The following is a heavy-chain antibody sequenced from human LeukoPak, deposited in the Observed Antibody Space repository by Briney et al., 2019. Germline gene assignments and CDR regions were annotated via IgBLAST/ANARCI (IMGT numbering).Heavy chain of an antibody. Sequence: PGRPLRLSCAASGFTFDDYAMHWVRQAPGKGLEWVSGISWNSGSIGYADSVKGRFTISRDNAKNSLDLQMNSLRAEDTALYYCAKGGYCSSTSCYFDYWGQGTLVTVSS. J-gene: IGHJ4*02. V-gene: IGHV3-9*01. CDR1: GFTFDDYA. CDR2: ISWNSGSI. D-gene: IGHD2-2*01. CDR3: AKGGYCSSTSCYFDY.